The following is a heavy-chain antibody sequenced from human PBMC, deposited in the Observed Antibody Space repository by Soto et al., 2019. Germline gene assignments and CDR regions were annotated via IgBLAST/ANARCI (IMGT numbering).Heavy chain of an antibody. Sequence: KTGGSLRLSCAVSGFTCSNYYIHWFRQAPGKGLEWVSSIRSGRDTFYADSVKGRFSISRDDATSSVSLQMNSLRGEDTAVYFCAREETAWPLAYGLDVWGQGTTVTAP. CDR1: GFTCSNYY. CDR3: AREETAWPLAYGLDV. CDR2: IRSGRDT. D-gene: IGHD2-21*02. V-gene: IGHV3-21*01. J-gene: IGHJ6*02.